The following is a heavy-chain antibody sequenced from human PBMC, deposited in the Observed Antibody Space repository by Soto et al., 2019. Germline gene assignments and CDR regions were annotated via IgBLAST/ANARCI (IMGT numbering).Heavy chain of an antibody. CDR3: ARAPYYYYGMDV. Sequence: SGPTLVNPTQTLTLTCTLSGFSLSTSGMCVSWIRQPPGKALEWLALIDWDDDKYHSTSLKTRLTISKDTSKNQVVLTMTSMDPVDTATYYCARAPYYYYGMDVWGQGTTVTVSS. CDR2: IDWDDDK. V-gene: IGHV2-70*01. CDR1: GFSLSTSGMC. J-gene: IGHJ6*02.